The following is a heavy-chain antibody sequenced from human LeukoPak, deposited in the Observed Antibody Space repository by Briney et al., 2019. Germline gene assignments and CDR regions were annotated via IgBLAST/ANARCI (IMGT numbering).Heavy chain of an antibody. CDR1: GGSISSSSYY. D-gene: IGHD5-12*01. V-gene: IGHV4-39*02. Sequence: PSETLSLTCTVSGGSISSSSYYWGWIRQPPGKGLEWIGSIYYSGSTYYNPSLKSRVTISVDTSKNQFSLKLSSVTAADTAVYYCAREVSIVATSDWFDPWGQGTLVTVSS. CDR2: IYYSGST. J-gene: IGHJ5*02. CDR3: AREVSIVATSDWFDP.